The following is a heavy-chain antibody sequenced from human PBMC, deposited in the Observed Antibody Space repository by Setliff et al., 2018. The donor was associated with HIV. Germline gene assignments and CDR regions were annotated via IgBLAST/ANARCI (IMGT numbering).Heavy chain of an antibody. CDR2: ISGSGGLT. D-gene: IGHD3-22*01. J-gene: IGHJ3*02. CDR1: AFTFSNYA. Sequence: GESLRLSCAASAFTFSNYAMNWVRQAPGKGLEWVSTISGSGGLTFYADSVKGRFTISRDNSKNSLYLQMNSLRAADTVVYYCAKGHYSSVDSKQNGFDMWGQGTMVTVSS. CDR3: AKGHYSSVDSKQNGFDM. V-gene: IGHV3-23*01.